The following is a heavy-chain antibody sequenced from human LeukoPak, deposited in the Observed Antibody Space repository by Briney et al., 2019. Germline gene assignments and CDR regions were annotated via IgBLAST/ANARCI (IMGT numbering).Heavy chain of an antibody. V-gene: IGHV1-2*02. CDR1: GYTFTGYY. CDR3: ASSADIVVVTATLDY. CDR2: INPNSGGT. Sequence: ASVKVSCKASGYTFTGYYMHWVRQAPGQGLEWMGWINPNSGGTNYAQKLQGRVTMTTDTSTSTAYMELRSLRSDDTAVYYCASSADIVVVTATLDYWGQGTLVTVSS. D-gene: IGHD2-21*02. J-gene: IGHJ4*02.